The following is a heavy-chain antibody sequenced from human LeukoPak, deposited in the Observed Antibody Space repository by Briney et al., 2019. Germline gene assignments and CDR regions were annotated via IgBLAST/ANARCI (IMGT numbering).Heavy chain of an antibody. CDR1: GFTFSSYS. CDR3: ARDDDGDYGPNGASIGLFDY. V-gene: IGHV3-33*08. J-gene: IGHJ4*02. CDR2: IWSDGSNK. D-gene: IGHD4-17*01. Sequence: GGSLRLSCAASGFTFSSYSMNWVRQAPGKGLEWVAVIWSDGSNKYYADSVKGRFTISRDNSKNTLYLQVNSLRAEDTAVYYCARDDDGDYGPNGASIGLFDYWGQGTLVTVSS.